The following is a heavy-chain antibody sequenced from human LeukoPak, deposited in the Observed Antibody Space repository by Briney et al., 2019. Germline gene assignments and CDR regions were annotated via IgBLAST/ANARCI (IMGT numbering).Heavy chain of an antibody. V-gene: IGHV1-18*04. CDR3: ARGRVTLAAAGTRNWFDP. Sequence: VASVKVSCKASGYTFTSYGISWVRQAPGQGLECMGWISAYNGNTNYAQKLQGRVTMTTDTSTSTAYMELRSLRSDDTAVYYCARGRVTLAAAGTRNWFDPWGQGTLVTVSS. J-gene: IGHJ5*02. D-gene: IGHD6-13*01. CDR1: GYTFTSYG. CDR2: ISAYNGNT.